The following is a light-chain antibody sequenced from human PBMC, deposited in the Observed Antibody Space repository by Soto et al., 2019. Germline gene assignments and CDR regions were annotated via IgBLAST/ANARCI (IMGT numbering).Light chain of an antibody. Sequence: EIVFTQSPGTLSLSPGERATLSCRASQSVSSSYLAWYQQKPGQAPRLLIYGASSRATGIPDRFSGSGSETDFTLTIGRLENEDFAVYYCKTYGSSKWTVGKGKKVDIK. CDR2: GAS. CDR3: KTYGSSKWT. CDR1: QSVSSSY. V-gene: IGKV3-20*01. J-gene: IGKJ1*01.